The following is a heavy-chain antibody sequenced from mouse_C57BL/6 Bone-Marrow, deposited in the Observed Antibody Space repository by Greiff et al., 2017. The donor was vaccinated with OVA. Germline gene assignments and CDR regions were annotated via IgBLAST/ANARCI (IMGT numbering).Heavy chain of an antibody. D-gene: IGHD2-4*01. CDR3: ARKGYDSDWYFDV. CDR2: IYPSDSET. J-gene: IGHJ1*03. Sequence: QVQLQQPGAELVRPGSSVKLSCKASGYTFTSYWMDWVKQRPGQGLEWIGNIYPSDSETHYNQKFKDKATLTVDTSSSTAYMQRSSLTSEDSAVYYCARKGYDSDWYFDVWGTGTTVTVSS. V-gene: IGHV1-61*01. CDR1: GYTFTSYW.